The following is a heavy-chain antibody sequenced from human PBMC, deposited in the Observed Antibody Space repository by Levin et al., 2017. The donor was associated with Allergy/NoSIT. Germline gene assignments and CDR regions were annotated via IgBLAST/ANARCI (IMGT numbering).Heavy chain of an antibody. CDR2: IHPNSGVT. CDR3: ARDRDR. Sequence: GESLKISCKASGYTFTGHYLHWVRQAPGKGLEWMGRIHPNSGVTDYAQRFQGRVTMTRDTSITTAYMELSRLRSDDTAFYYCARDRDRWGQGTLVTVSS. CDR1: GYTFTGHY. D-gene: IGHD5-24*01. V-gene: IGHV1-2*06. J-gene: IGHJ4*02.